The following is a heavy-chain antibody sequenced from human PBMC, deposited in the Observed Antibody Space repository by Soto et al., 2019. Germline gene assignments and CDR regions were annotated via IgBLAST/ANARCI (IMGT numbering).Heavy chain of an antibody. CDR1: GFTFSSYS. CDR2: ISSSSSYI. V-gene: IGHV3-21*01. J-gene: IGHJ6*02. D-gene: IGHD2-2*01. Sequence: EVQLVESGGGLVKPGGSLRLSCAASGFTFSSYSMNWVRQAPGKGLEWVSSISSSSSYIYYADSVKGRFTISRDNAKNSLYLQMNSLRAEDTAVYYCARVGGYCISTSCYVQDYYGMDVWGQGTTVTVSS. CDR3: ARVGGYCISTSCYVQDYYGMDV.